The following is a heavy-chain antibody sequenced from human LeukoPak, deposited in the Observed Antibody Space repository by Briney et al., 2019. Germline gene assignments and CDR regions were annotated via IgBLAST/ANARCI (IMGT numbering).Heavy chain of an antibody. CDR3: AGGFWSGYYYYFDY. CDR2: IDPNSGGT. D-gene: IGHD3-3*01. Sequence: ASVKVSCKASGYIFTDYYIHWARQAPGQGLEWMGWIDPNSGGTNYAQKFQGRVTMTRDTSISTAYMELNRLRSDDTAVYYCAGGFWSGYYYYFDYWGQGTLVTVSS. J-gene: IGHJ4*02. V-gene: IGHV1-2*02. CDR1: GYIFTDYY.